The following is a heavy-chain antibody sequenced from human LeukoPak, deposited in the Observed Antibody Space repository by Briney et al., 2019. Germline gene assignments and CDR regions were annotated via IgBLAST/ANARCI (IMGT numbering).Heavy chain of an antibody. V-gene: IGHV5-51*01. CDR3: ARLSSYGSGSYSEYFDY. Sequence: GESLKISCKGSGYSFTSYWIGWVRQMPGKGLEWMGIIYPGDSDTRYSPSFQGQVTISADKSISTAYLQWSSLKASDTAMYYCARLSSYGSGSYSEYFDYWGQGTLVTVSS. D-gene: IGHD3-10*01. CDR2: IYPGDSDT. CDR1: GYSFTSYW. J-gene: IGHJ4*02.